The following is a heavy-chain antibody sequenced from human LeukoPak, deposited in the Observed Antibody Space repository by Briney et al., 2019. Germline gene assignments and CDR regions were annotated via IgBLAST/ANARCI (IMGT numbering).Heavy chain of an antibody. CDR2: ISGSGGST. CDR1: GFTLSSYA. D-gene: IGHD6-19*01. J-gene: IGHJ4*02. V-gene: IGHV3-23*01. CDR3: AGDSSGWRRGY. Sequence: GGSLRLSCAASGFTLSSYAMSWVRQAPGKGLEWVSAISGSGGSTYYADSVKGRFTISRDNSKNTLYLQMNSLRAEDTAVYYCAGDSSGWRRGYWGQGTLVTVSS.